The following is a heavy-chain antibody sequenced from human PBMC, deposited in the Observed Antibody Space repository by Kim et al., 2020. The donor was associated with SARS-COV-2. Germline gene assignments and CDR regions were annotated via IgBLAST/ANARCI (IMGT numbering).Heavy chain of an antibody. CDR1: GYSFTSYW. J-gene: IGHJ6*02. CDR3: ARRGQAAGSLPMIAPRNYYYGMDV. V-gene: IGHV5-51*01. Sequence: GESLKISCKGSGYSFTSYWIGWVRQMSGKGLEWMGIIYPGDSDTRYSPSFQGQVTISADKSISTAYLQWSSLKASDTAMYYCARRGQAAGSLPMIAPRNYYYGMDVWGQGTTVTVSS. D-gene: IGHD6-13*01. CDR2: IYPGDSDT.